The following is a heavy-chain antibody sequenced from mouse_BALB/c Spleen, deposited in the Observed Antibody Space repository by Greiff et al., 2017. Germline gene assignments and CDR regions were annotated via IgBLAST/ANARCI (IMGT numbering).Heavy chain of an antibody. CDR1: GYTFTSYW. CDR3: ASMITTRYYFDY. J-gene: IGHJ2*01. V-gene: IGHV1-7*01. Sequence: VQLQQSGAELAKPGASVKMSCKASGYTFTSYWMHWVKQRPGQGLEWIGYINPSTGYTEYNQKFKDKATLTADKSSSTAYMQLSSLTSEDSAVYYCASMITTRYYFDYWGQGTTLTVSS. CDR2: INPSTGYT. D-gene: IGHD2-4*01.